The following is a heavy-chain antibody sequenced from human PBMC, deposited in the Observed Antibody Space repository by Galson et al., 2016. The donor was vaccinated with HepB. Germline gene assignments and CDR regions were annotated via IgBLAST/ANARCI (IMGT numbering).Heavy chain of an antibody. V-gene: IGHV1-18*01. J-gene: IGHJ4*02. CDR3: VRDRERSLDY. CDR2: ISTHSGTT. Sequence: VTVSCKASGYTFTTYGITWVRQAPGQGLDWMGWISTHSGTTNHAQELQGRITMTTDTSTSTAYMELTNLKSDDTAVYYCVRDRERSLDYWGQGTLVSVSS. CDR1: GYTFTTYG.